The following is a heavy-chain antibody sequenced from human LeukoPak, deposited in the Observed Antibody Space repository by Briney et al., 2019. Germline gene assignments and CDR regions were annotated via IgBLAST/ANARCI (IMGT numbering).Heavy chain of an antibody. J-gene: IGHJ4*02. V-gene: IGHV4-59*08. CDR2: IYYSGST. D-gene: IGHD6-13*01. Sequence: SETLSLTCTVSGGSISSYYWSWIRQPPGKGLEWIGYIYYSGSTNYNPSLKSRVTISVDMSKNQFSLKLSSVTAADTAVYYCATPGYSSSAPFRYWGQGTLVTVSS. CDR1: GGSISSYY. CDR3: ATPGYSSSAPFRY.